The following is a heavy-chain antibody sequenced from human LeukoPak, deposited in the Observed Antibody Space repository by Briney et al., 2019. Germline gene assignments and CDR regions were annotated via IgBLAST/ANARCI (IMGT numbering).Heavy chain of an antibody. CDR2: IYYSGNT. CDR1: GGSISNYY. J-gene: IGHJ4*02. Sequence: SETLSLTCTVSGGSISNYYWSWIRQPPGKGLEWIGYIYYSGNTNYNPSLNSRVTISLDTSKNQFSLKLSSVTAADTAVYYCARTYCSSTNRYLYYFDSWGQGTLVTVSS. V-gene: IGHV4-59*01. CDR3: ARTYCSSTNRYLYYFDS. D-gene: IGHD2-2*01.